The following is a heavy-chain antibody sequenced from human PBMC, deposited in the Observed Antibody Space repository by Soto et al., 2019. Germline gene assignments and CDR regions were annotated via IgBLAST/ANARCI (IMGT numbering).Heavy chain of an antibody. Sequence: SLRVSCVASGLTFTNSWIYWIRQAPGKGLICGGRMKSKALGWTTDCAAPVTGRFAITRDHSRNVAYVHMNSFYTEDTAVYYCTTDAYSTMIEVRFDYWGRGTLVTVSS. D-gene: IGHD3-22*01. CDR2: MKSKALGWTT. V-gene: IGHV3-15*07. CDR1: GLTFTNSW. CDR3: TTDAYSTMIEVRFDY. J-gene: IGHJ4*01.